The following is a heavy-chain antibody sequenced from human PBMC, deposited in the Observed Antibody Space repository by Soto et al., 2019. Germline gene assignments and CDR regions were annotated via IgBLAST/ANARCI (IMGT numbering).Heavy chain of an antibody. CDR1: GFTVSSNY. D-gene: IGHD3-10*01. CDR3: AREGPGFYFDY. Sequence: WGSLRLSCAASGFTVSSNYISWCRQAPGKGLEWVSVIYSGGSTYYADSVKGRFTISRDNSKNTLYLQMNSLRAEDTAVYYCAREGPGFYFDYWGQGTLVTVSS. CDR2: IYSGGST. V-gene: IGHV3-53*01. J-gene: IGHJ4*02.